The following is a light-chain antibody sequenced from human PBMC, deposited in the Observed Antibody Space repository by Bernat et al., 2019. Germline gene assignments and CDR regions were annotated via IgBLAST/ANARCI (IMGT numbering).Light chain of an antibody. CDR2: GAS. Sequence: DIQLTQSPPFLSASVGDRVTITRRASQVIGTYLAWYQQKPGKAPNLLIYGASTLQTGVPSRFSGSGSGTEFTLTISSLRPEDFATYHCQQLNSYPITFGQGTRLEI. CDR1: QVIGTY. J-gene: IGKJ5*01. V-gene: IGKV1-9*01. CDR3: QQLNSYPIT.